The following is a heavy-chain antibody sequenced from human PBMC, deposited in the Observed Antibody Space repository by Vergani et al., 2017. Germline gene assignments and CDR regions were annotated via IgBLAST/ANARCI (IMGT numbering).Heavy chain of an antibody. J-gene: IGHJ4*02. V-gene: IGHV4-34*01. CDR3: ASIARAPTRRNPPPVY. CDR2: VNHGGST. CDR1: GGSFSDYY. Sequence: QVQLQEWGAGLLKTSETLSLTCGVSGGSFSDYYWSWIRQAPGMGLEWIGEVNHGGSTNYNPSLKSRVSISVDTSKNQFSLQLTSVTAADAALYFFASIARAPTRRNPPPVYWGQGILVTVSS. D-gene: IGHD3-16*02.